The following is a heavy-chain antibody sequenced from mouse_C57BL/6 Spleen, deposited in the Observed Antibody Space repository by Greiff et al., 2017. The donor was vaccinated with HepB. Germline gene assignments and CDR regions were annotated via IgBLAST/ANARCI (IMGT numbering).Heavy chain of an antibody. V-gene: IGHV5-4*01. Sequence: EVMLVESGGGLVKPGGSLKLSCAASGFTFSSYAMSWVRQTPEKRLEWVATISDGGSYTYYPDNVKGRFTISRDNAKNNLYLQMSHLKSEDTAMYYCAREGDGYSAYWGQGTLDTVSA. CDR3: AREGDGYSAY. D-gene: IGHD2-3*01. CDR1: GFTFSSYA. J-gene: IGHJ3*01. CDR2: ISDGGSYT.